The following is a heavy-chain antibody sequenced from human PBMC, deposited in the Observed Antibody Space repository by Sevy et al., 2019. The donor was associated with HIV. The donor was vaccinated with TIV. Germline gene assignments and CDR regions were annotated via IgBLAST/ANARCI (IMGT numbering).Heavy chain of an antibody. CDR2: ISWDGGST. CDR1: GFTFDDYT. CDR3: AKDTGGGPSTRPILYDAFDI. V-gene: IGHV3-43*01. Sequence: GGSLRLSCAASGFTFDDYTMHWVRQAPGKGLEWVSLISWDGGSTYYADSVKGRFTISRENSKNSLYLQMNSLRTEDTALYYCAKDTGGGPSTRPILYDAFDIWGQGTMVTVSS. J-gene: IGHJ3*02. D-gene: IGHD2-8*02.